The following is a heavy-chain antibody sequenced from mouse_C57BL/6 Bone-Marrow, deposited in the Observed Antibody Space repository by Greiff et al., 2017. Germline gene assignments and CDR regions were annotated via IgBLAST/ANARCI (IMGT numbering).Heavy chain of an antibody. CDR1: GFTFSDAW. Sequence: EVKVVESGGGLVQPGGSMKLSCAASGFTFSDAWMAWVRQSPEKGLEWVAEIRNKANNHATYYAESVKGRFTISRDDSNSSVYLQMNSLRAEDTGIYYCTRNHYSYAMDYGGQGTSVTVSS. V-gene: IGHV6-6*01. J-gene: IGHJ4*01. CDR3: TRNHYSYAMDY. D-gene: IGHD1-1*01. CDR2: IRNKANNHAT.